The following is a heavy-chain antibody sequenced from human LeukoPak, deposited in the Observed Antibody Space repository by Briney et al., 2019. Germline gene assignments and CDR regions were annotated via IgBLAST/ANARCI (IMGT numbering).Heavy chain of an antibody. V-gene: IGHV3-11*04. CDR2: ISSSGSTI. CDR3: ARGYYDILTGYYTPAGYMDV. Sequence: GGSLRLSCAASGFTFSDYYMSWIRQAPGKGLEWVSYISSSGSTIYYADSVKGRFTISRDNAKDTLYLQMNSLRAEDTAVYYCARGYYDILTGYYTPAGYMDVWGKGTTVTVSS. CDR1: GFTFSDYY. D-gene: IGHD3-9*01. J-gene: IGHJ6*03.